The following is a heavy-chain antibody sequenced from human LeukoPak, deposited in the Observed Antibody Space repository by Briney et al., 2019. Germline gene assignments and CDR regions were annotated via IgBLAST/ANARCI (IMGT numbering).Heavy chain of an antibody. V-gene: IGHV4-59*01. CDR1: GGSISSYY. D-gene: IGHD3-22*01. J-gene: IGHJ4*02. CDR3: ARALDYDSSGYHL. CDR2: IYYSGST. Sequence: SETLSLTCTVSGGSISSYYWSWIRQPPGKGLEWIGYIYYSGSTNYNPSLKSRVTISVDTSKNQFSRKLSSVTAAYTAVYYCARALDYDSSGYHLCGQGTLATVSS.